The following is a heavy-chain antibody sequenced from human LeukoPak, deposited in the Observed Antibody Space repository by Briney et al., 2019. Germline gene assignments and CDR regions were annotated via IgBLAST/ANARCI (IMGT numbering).Heavy chain of an antibody. CDR2: IYYSGNT. D-gene: IGHD6-19*01. V-gene: IGHV4-59*12. Sequence: SETLSLTCTVSGGSISSDYWSWIRQPPGKGLEWIGNIYYSGNTISNPSLKSRVTLSVDRSKNQFSLKLSSVTAADTAVYYCATARAGAAFRWFDPWGQGTLVTVSS. CDR1: GGSISSDY. CDR3: ATARAGAAFRWFDP. J-gene: IGHJ5*02.